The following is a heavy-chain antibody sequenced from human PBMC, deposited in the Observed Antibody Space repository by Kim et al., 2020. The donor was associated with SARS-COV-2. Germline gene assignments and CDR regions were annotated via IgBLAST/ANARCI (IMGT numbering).Heavy chain of an antibody. Sequence: YAQRCQGRVTMTRYTSTSTVYMGLSSLRSEDTAVYYCARDLHPTANWFDPWGQGTLVTVSS. D-gene: IGHD4-4*01. CDR3: ARDLHPTANWFDP. J-gene: IGHJ5*02. V-gene: IGHV1-46*01.